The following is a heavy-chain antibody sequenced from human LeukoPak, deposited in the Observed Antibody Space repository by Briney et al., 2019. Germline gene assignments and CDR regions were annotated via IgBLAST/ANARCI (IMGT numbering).Heavy chain of an antibody. CDR2: ISWNSGSI. CDR3: AKGKGRIYYDSSGGAFDI. V-gene: IGHV3-9*01. J-gene: IGHJ3*02. D-gene: IGHD3-22*01. Sequence: GGSLRLSCAATGFTFSSYAMSWVRQAPGKGLEWVSGISWNSGSIGYADSVKGRFTISRDNAKNSLYLQMNSLRAEDTALYYCAKGKGRIYYDSSGGAFDIWGQGTMVTVSS. CDR1: GFTFSSYA.